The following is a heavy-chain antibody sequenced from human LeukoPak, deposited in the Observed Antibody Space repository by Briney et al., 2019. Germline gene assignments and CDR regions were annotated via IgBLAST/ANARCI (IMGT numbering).Heavy chain of an antibody. CDR3: ARSTTVVTCFDY. D-gene: IGHD4-23*01. V-gene: IGHV4-30-4*01. Sequence: PSETLSLTCTVSGGSISSGDYYWSWIRQPPGKGLEWIGYIYYSGSTYYNPSLKSRVTISVDTSKNQFSLKLSSVTAADTAVYYCARSTTVVTCFDYWGQGTLVTVSS. J-gene: IGHJ4*02. CDR2: IYYSGST. CDR1: GGSISSGDYY.